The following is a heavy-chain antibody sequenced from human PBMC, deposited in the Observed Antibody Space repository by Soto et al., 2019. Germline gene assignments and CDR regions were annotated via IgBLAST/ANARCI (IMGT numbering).Heavy chain of an antibody. CDR2: IYYSGST. D-gene: IGHD3-10*01. V-gene: IGHV4-39*01. CDR3: ARLQLLWFGELFRWFDP. CDR1: GGSIGSSSYY. J-gene: IGHJ5*02. Sequence: SETLSLTCPVSGGSIGSSSYYWGWIRQPPGKGLEWIGSIYYSGSTYYNPSLKSRVTISVDTSKNQFSLKLSSVTAADTAVYYCARLQLLWFGELFRWFDPWGQGTLVTVSS.